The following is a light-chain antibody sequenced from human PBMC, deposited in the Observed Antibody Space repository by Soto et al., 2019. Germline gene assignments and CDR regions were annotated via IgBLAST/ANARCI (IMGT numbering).Light chain of an antibody. J-gene: IGLJ1*01. CDR2: DVT. CDR3: KSHTTTNAPYV. CDR1: MSDVGAYNF. Sequence: QCPLAQAACVSGSPGQSITISCFGTMSDVGAYNFVCWYQVHPGRAPKLIISDVTVRPSGVSHRFSGSKSGNSASLTISGLQAEDEADYYCKSHTTTNAPYVFGSGTKV. V-gene: IGLV2-14*01.